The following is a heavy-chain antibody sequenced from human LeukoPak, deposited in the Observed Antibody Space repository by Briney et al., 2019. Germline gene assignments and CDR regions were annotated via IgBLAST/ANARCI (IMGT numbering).Heavy chain of an antibody. CDR2: INPNSGGT. J-gene: IGHJ4*02. V-gene: IGHV1-2*02. CDR1: GYTFTSYY. CDR3: AKRGSGSYVYYFDY. D-gene: IGHD1-26*01. Sequence: GASVKVSCKASGYTFTSYYMHWVRQAPGQGLEWMGWINPNSGGTNYAQKFQGRVTMTRDTSISTAYMELSRLRSDDTAVYYCAKRGSGSYVYYFDYWGQGTLVTVSS.